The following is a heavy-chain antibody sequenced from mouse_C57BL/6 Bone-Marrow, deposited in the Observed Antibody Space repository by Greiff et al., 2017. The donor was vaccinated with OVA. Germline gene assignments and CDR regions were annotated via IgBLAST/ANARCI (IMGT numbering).Heavy chain of an antibody. CDR2: ISSGSSTI. CDR3: ARYYYGSSLDY. J-gene: IGHJ2*01. Sequence: EVKLVESGGGLVKPGGSLKLSCAASGFTFSDYGMHWVRQAPEKGLEWVAYISSGSSTIYYAETVKGRFTISRDNAKNTLFLQMTILRSEYTAIYYCARYYYGSSLDYWGQGTTLSVSS. V-gene: IGHV5-17*01. D-gene: IGHD1-1*01. CDR1: GFTFSDYG.